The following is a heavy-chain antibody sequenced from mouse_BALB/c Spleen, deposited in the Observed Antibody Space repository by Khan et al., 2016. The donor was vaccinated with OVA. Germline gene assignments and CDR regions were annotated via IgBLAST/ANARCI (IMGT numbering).Heavy chain of an antibody. J-gene: IGHJ3*01. CDR3: TRSGYGCFAY. CDR2: ITPSNGDT. Sequence: QVQLKESGAELVKPGASVKLSCKASGYTFTSYYMYWVKQRPGQGLEWIGEITPSNGDTNFNEKFKSKATLTVDKSSSTAYMQLSSLTSEDSAVFYCTRSGYGCFAYWGQGTLVTVSA. CDR1: GYTFTSYY. D-gene: IGHD2-10*02. V-gene: IGHV1S81*02.